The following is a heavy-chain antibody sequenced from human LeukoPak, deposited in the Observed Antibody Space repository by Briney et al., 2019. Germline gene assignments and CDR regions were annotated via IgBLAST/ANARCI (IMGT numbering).Heavy chain of an antibody. CDR3: ARAGGWTRDWYFDL. D-gene: IGHD6-19*01. CDR1: GFTFSNYD. V-gene: IGHV3-13*01. CDR2: IGTVGDT. J-gene: IGHJ2*01. Sequence: PGGSLRLSCAASGFTFSNYDMHWVRQVMGKRLEWVSGIGTVGDTYYPGSVKGRFIISRDNAKNSLCLQMDSLRAGDTAVYYCARAGGWTRDWYFDLWGRGTLVTVSS.